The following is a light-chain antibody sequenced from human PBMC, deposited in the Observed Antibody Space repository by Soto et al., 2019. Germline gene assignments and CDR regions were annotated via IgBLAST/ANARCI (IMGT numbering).Light chain of an antibody. CDR2: DAS. J-gene: IGKJ1*01. CDR1: QSISSW. Sequence: IPMTQSPSTLSASVGDRVTITCRASQSISSWLAWYQQKPGKAPKLLIYDASSLESGVPSRFSGSGSGTEFTLTISSLQPDDFATYYCQQYNSYPTFGQGTKVDIK. CDR3: QQYNSYPT. V-gene: IGKV1-5*01.